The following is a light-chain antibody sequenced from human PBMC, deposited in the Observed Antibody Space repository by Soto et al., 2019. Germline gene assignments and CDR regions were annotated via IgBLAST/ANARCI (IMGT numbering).Light chain of an antibody. CDR3: SSYASSSPYV. CDR2: EVS. Sequence: QSVLTQPASVSGSDGQSIIISCTGTSSDVGGYNYVSWYQQHPGKAPKLIIYEVSNRPSGVSNRFSGSKSGNTASLTISGLQGDDEADYYCSSYASSSPYVFGTGTKVTVL. CDR1: SSDVGGYNY. V-gene: IGLV2-14*01. J-gene: IGLJ1*01.